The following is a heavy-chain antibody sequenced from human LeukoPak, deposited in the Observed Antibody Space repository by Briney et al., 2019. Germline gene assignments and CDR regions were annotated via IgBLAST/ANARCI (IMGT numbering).Heavy chain of an antibody. J-gene: IGHJ4*02. V-gene: IGHV4-59*08. Sequence: SETLSLTCTVSGGSISTYYWNWIRQPPGKGLEWIGSIYHSGSTYYNPFLKSRVTISVDTSKNQFSLKLSSVTAADTAVYYCASLNGGFPLPFDYWGQGTLVTVSS. CDR1: GGSISTYY. D-gene: IGHD3-16*01. CDR3: ASLNGGFPLPFDY. CDR2: IYHSGST.